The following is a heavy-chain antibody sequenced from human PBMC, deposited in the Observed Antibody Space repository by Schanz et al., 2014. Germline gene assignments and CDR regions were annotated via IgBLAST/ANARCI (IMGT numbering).Heavy chain of an antibody. J-gene: IGHJ5*02. CDR1: GFIFSNYG. CDR2: IWSDGSGK. V-gene: IGHV3-33*01. D-gene: IGHD2-21*01. Sequence: QVQLVESGGGVVQPGGSLRLSCAASGFIFSNYGMHWVRQAPGKGLEWVAVIWSDGSGKYYADSVKGRFTISRDSPKNTLYLQMNSLRAEDTAVYYCARDLEGCDGGGGGFDPWGQGTLVTVSS. CDR3: ARDLEGCDGGGGGFDP.